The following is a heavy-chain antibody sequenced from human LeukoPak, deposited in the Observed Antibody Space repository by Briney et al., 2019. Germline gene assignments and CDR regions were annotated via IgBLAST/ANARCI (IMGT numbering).Heavy chain of an antibody. D-gene: IGHD5-18*01. Sequence: GGSLRLSCAASGFTVSSNYMSWVRQAPGKGLECISYITSSSSTIHYADSVKGRFTISRDNAKKSLYLQMNSLRADDTAVYYCARVWDGYSGEDYWGQGTLVTVSS. CDR3: ARVWDGYSGEDY. CDR1: GFTVSSNY. CDR2: ITSSSSTI. J-gene: IGHJ4*02. V-gene: IGHV3-48*01.